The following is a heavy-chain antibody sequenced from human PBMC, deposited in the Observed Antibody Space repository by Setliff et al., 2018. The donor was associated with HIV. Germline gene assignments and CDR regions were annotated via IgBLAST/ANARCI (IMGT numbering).Heavy chain of an antibody. Sequence: SETLSLTCTVSGGSISSYYWSWIRQPPGKGLEWIGYIYYSGSTNYNPSLKSRVTISVDTSKNQFSLKLSSVIAADTAAYYCARIFGDQGYYYGMDVWGQGATVTVSS. CDR1: GGSISSYY. CDR3: ARIFGDQGYYYGMDV. D-gene: IGHD3-3*01. J-gene: IGHJ6*02. V-gene: IGHV4-59*01. CDR2: IYYSGST.